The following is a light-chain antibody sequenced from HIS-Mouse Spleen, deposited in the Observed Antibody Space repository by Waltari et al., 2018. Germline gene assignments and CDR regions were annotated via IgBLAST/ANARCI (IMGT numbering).Light chain of an antibody. CDR2: EDS. J-gene: IGLJ2*01. CDR3: YSTDSSGNHRV. CDR1: ALPKKY. V-gene: IGLV3-10*01. Sequence: SYELTRPPSVSVSPGQPARITCSGDALPKKYAYWYQQKSGQAPVLVIYEDSKRPSGIPERFSGSSSGTMATLTISGAQVEDEADYYCYSTDSSGNHRVFGGGTKLTVL.